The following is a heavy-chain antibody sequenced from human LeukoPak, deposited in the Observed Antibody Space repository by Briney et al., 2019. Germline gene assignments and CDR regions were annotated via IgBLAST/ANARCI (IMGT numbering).Heavy chain of an antibody. CDR3: VRGDYYDSSGLLTD. J-gene: IGHJ4*02. CDR2: INPNSGGT. D-gene: IGHD3-22*01. CDR1: GYTFTGYY. V-gene: IGHV1-2*02. Sequence: ASVKVSCKASGYTFTGYYMHWVRQAPGQGLEWMGWINPNSGGTNYAQKFQGRVTMTRDTSISTAYMELSRLRSDDTAVYYCVRGDYYDSSGLLTDWGQGTLVTVSS.